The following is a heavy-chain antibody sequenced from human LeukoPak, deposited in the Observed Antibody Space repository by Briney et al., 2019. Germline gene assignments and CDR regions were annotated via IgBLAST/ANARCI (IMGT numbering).Heavy chain of an antibody. J-gene: IGHJ4*02. CDR2: IYYSGST. CDR1: GGSISSYY. D-gene: IGHD5-24*01. CDR3: AIQGHNSYFDY. V-gene: IGHV4-59*01. Sequence: PSETLSLTXTVSGGSISSYYWSWIRQPPGKGLEWIGYIYYSGSTNYNPSLKSRVTISVDTSKNQFSLKLSSVTAADTAVYYCAIQGHNSYFDYWGQGTLVTVSS.